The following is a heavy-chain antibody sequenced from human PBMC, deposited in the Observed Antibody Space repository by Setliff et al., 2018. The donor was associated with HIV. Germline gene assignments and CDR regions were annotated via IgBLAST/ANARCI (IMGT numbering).Heavy chain of an antibody. CDR3: AKGGDSHY. CDR2: IWDDGDNE. Sequence: GGSLRLSCAASGFIFSHYAMHWVRQAPGKGLDWVAVIWDDGDNEYYADSVKGRFTISRGNSKNTLYLQMNSLRAEDTAVYYCAKGGDSHYWGQGTLVTVSS. V-gene: IGHV3-33*06. J-gene: IGHJ4*02. CDR1: GFIFSHYA. D-gene: IGHD2-21*02.